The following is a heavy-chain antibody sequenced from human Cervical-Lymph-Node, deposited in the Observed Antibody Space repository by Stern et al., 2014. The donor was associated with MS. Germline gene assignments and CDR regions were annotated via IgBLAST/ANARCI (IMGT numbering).Heavy chain of an antibody. D-gene: IGHD3-10*01. CDR2: ISAHNDKT. V-gene: IGHV1-18*01. CDR1: GYTFTTYG. J-gene: IGHJ4*02. CDR3: ALNVLHKFGSGVMAA. Sequence: QMQLVQSGPEVKKPGASVKVSCKGSGYTFTTYGISWVRQAPGQGLEWMGWISAHNDKTNYAQNFQGRVTMATDTSTGTAYMELRSLRSDDTALYYCALNVLHKFGSGVMAAWGQGTLVTVSS.